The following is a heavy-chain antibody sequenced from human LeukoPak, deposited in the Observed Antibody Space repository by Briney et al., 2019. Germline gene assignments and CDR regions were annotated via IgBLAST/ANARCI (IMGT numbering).Heavy chain of an antibody. CDR3: ARAKLLWFGELFDY. Sequence: SETLSLTCAVYGGSFSGYYWSWIRQPPGKGLEWIGEINHSGSTNYNPSLKSRVTISVDTSKNQFSLKLSSVTAADTAVYYCARAKLLWFGELFDYWGQGTLVTVSS. J-gene: IGHJ4*02. D-gene: IGHD3-10*01. CDR1: GGSFSGYY. CDR2: INHSGST. V-gene: IGHV4-34*01.